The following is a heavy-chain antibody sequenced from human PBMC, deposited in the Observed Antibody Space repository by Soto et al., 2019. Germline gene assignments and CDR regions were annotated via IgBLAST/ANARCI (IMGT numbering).Heavy chain of an antibody. CDR2: INPGKGDT. V-gene: IGHV1-3*01. CDR3: AREYFRAFDI. Sequence: QVHLVQSGAEVKKPGASVKVTCKSSGFTFINYAIHWMRQAPGQSLEWMGWINPGKGDTKYSEKFQGRVIITRDTSARTAYMELSSLRSEDMAIYFCAREYFRAFDIWGQGTMVTVSS. CDR1: GFTFINYA. D-gene: IGHD3-10*01. J-gene: IGHJ3*02.